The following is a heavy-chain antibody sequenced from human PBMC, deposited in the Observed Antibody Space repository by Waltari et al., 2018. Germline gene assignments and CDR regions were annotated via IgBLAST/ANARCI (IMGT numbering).Heavy chain of an antibody. J-gene: IGHJ4*02. V-gene: IGHV3-53*01. CDR1: GFTVGNNF. CDR2: IYSGGST. Sequence: EVQLVESGGDLIQPGGSLRLSCAASGFTVGNNFMGWVRQAPGKGREWVSVIYSGGSTNYIDSVRGRFTISRDSSKNTLYLQRNSLRAEDTAVYYCAKVDNVGLNNYWGQGTLVTVSS. CDR3: AKVDNVGLNNY. D-gene: IGHD1-1*01.